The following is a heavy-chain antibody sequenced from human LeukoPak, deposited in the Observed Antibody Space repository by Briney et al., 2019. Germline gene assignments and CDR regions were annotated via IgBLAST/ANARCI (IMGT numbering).Heavy chain of an antibody. D-gene: IGHD1-26*01. CDR3: ASQWELLGPFDY. J-gene: IGHJ4*02. CDR2: IIPIFGTA. V-gene: IGHV1-69*13. CDR1: GGTFSSYA. Sequence: GASVKVSCKASGGTFSSYAISWVRQAPGQGLEWMGGIIPIFGTANYAQKFQGRVTITADESTSTAYMELSSLRSEDTAVYYYASQWELLGPFDYWGQGTLVTVSS.